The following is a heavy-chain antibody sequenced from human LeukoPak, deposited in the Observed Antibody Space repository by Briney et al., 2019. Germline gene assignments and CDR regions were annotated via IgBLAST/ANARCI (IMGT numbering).Heavy chain of an antibody. CDR2: IYYSGST. CDR1: GGSISSYY. J-gene: IGHJ6*03. D-gene: IGHD1-26*01. Sequence: SETLSLTCTVSGGSISSYYWSWIRQPPGKGLEWIGYIYYSGSTNYNPSLKSRVTISVDTPKNQFSLKLSSVTAADTAVYYCARGRSSWEQLTYYYYYYMDVWGKGTTVTVSS. CDR3: ARGRSSWEQLTYYYYYYMDV. V-gene: IGHV4-59*01.